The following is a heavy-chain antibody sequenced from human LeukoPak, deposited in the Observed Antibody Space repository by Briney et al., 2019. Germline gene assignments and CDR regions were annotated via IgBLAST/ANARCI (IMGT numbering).Heavy chain of an antibody. D-gene: IGHD2-2*01. CDR2: ISSSSSTI. CDR3: ASDLPAADGYFDY. J-gene: IGHJ4*02. V-gene: IGHV3-48*04. CDR1: GFTFSSYS. Sequence: PGGSLRLSCAASGFTFSSYSMNWVRQAPGKGLEWVSYISSSSSTIYYADSVKGRFTISRDNAKNSLYLQMNSLRAEDTAVYYCASDLPAADGYFDYWGQGTLVTVSS.